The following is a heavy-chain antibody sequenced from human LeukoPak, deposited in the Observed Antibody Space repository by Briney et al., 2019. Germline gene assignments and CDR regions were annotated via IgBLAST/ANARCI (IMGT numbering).Heavy chain of an antibody. Sequence: PSDTLSLTCAVSGYSISSTNSWGWIRQPPGKGLEWIGYIYYSGSTYYNPSLKSRVTISVDTSKNQFSLKLSSVTAADTAVYYCARLSGSSGWSYWYFDLWGRGTLVTVSS. D-gene: IGHD6-19*01. CDR2: IYYSGST. CDR1: GYSISSTNS. J-gene: IGHJ2*01. V-gene: IGHV4-28*01. CDR3: ARLSGSSGWSYWYFDL.